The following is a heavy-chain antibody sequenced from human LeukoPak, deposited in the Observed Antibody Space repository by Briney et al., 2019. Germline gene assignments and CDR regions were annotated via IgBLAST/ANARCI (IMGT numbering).Heavy chain of an antibody. Sequence: GESLKISCKGSGYSFTSYWISWVRQMPGKGLEWMGRIDPSDSYTNYSPSFQGHVTISADKSISTTYLQWSSLKASDTAMYYCARGDYDILTGINWGQGTLVTVSS. D-gene: IGHD3-9*01. CDR1: GYSFTSYW. V-gene: IGHV5-10-1*01. J-gene: IGHJ4*02. CDR3: ARGDYDILTGIN. CDR2: IDPSDSYT.